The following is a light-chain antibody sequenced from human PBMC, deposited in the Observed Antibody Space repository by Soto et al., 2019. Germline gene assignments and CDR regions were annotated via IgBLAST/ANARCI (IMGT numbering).Light chain of an antibody. Sequence: QSVLTQPPSVSAAPGQKVTISCSGSSSNIGNNDVSWYQQLPGTSPKLLIYANNKRPSGIPDRFSGSKSGTSATLGITGLQTGDEADYYCATWDSSLNINWLFGAGTKVTVL. CDR3: ATWDSSLNINWL. CDR1: SSNIGNND. CDR2: ANN. J-gene: IGLJ3*02. V-gene: IGLV1-51*02.